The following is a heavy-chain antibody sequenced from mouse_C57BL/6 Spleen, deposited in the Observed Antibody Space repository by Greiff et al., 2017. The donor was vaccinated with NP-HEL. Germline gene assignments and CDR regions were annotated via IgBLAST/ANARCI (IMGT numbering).Heavy chain of an antibody. V-gene: IGHV1-15*01. J-gene: IGHJ2*01. CDR2: IDPETGGT. CDR1: GYTFTDYE. Sequence: VQLQQSGAALVRPGASVTLSCKASGYTFTDYEMHWVKQPPVLGLEWIGAIDPETGGTAYNQKFKGKAILTADKSSSTAYMELRSLTSEDSAVYYCTREGGFDYWGQGTTLTVSS. CDR3: TREGGFDY.